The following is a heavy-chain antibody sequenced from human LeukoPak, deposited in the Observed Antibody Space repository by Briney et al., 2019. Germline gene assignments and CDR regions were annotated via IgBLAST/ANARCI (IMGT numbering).Heavy chain of an antibody. CDR3: AKAPTDSAFDY. CDR2: ISYDGSNK. Sequence: GGSLRLSCAASGFTFSSYAMHWVRQAPGKGLEWVAVISYDGSNKYYADSVKGRFTISRDNSKNTLYLQMNSLRAEDTAVYYCAKAPTDSAFDYWGQGTLVTVSS. D-gene: IGHD1-1*01. J-gene: IGHJ4*02. V-gene: IGHV3-30*04. CDR1: GFTFSSYA.